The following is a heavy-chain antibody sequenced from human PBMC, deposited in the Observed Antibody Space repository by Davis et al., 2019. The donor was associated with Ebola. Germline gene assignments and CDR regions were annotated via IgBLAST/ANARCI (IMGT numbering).Heavy chain of an antibody. CDR1: GFTFSSFA. Sequence: GESLKISCAASGFTFSSFAMNWVRQAPGKGLEWVSGISGSGGYTYYADSVKGRFTISRDNSKNTLYLQMNSLRAEDTAVYYCAKPAAPGITMIRNAFDIWGQGTMVTVSS. V-gene: IGHV3-23*01. CDR3: AKPAAPGITMIRNAFDI. J-gene: IGHJ3*02. CDR2: ISGSGGYT. D-gene: IGHD3-22*01.